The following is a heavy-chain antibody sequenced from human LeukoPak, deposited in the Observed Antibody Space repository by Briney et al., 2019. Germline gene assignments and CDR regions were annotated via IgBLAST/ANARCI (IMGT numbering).Heavy chain of an antibody. CDR3: ARDFYGDDGHHPFDY. J-gene: IGHJ4*02. V-gene: IGHV4-4*07. CDR1: GGSISNYY. Sequence: SETLSLTCSVSGGSISNYYWNWLRQPAGKGLEWIGRIYATGSTNYNPSLKSRVTISMDKSKNHFSLNLKSVAAADTAFYYCARDFYGDDGHHPFDYWGQGIQVTVSS. D-gene: IGHD2/OR15-2a*01. CDR2: IYATGST.